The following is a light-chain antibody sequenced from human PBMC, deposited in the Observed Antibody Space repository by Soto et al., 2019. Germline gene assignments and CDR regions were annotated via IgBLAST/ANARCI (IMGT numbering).Light chain of an antibody. J-gene: IGLJ2*01. V-gene: IGLV2-23*01. CDR3: CSYAGSL. CDR1: SSDVGSYNL. CDR2: EGS. Sequence: QSALTQPASVSGSPGQSITISCTGTSSDVGSYNLVSWYQQHPGKAPKLMINEGSKRPSGVSNRFSGSKSGNTASLTISGLQAEDEADYYCCSYAGSLFGGGTKLTVL.